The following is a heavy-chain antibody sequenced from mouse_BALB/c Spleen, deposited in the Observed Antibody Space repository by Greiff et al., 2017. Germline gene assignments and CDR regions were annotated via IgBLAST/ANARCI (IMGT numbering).Heavy chain of an antibody. CDR2: ISYSGST. D-gene: IGHD3-1*01. CDR3: ASGPYYYAMDY. Sequence: EVQLQQSGPSLVKPSQTLSLTCSVTGDSITRGYWNWIRKFPGNKLEYMGYISYSGSTYYNPSLKSRISITRDTSKNQYYLQLNSVTTEDTATYYCASGPYYYAMDYWGQGTSVTVSS. V-gene: IGHV3-8*02. J-gene: IGHJ4*01. CDR1: GDSITRGY.